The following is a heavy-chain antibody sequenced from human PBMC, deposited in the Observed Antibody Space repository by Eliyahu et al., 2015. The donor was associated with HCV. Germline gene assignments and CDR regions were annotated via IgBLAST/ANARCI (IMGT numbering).Heavy chain of an antibody. J-gene: IGHJ4*02. Sequence: QVQLVESGGGVVQPGRSLRLSXAASGFXFSXCGMHWVRQAPGKGLEWVAVIWYDGSNKYYADSMKGRFTISRDNSKNTLYLQTNSLRAEDTAIYYCARDRGYSSSRDYYFDYWGQGTLVTVSS. D-gene: IGHD6-13*01. CDR3: ARDRGYSSSRDYYFDY. CDR2: IWYDGSNK. CDR1: GFXFSXCG. V-gene: IGHV3-33*01.